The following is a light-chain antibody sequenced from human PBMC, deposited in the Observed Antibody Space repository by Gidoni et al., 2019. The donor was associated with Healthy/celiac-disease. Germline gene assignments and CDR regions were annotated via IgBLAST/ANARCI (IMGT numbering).Light chain of an antibody. CDR3: QQYNSYPWT. CDR2: KAS. J-gene: IGKJ1*01. CDR1: QSISSW. Sequence: IQMTQSPSTLSASVGERVTITCRASQSISSWFAWYQQKPGKAPKLLIYKASSLESGVPSRFSCSGSGTEFTLTISILQPDDFATYYCQQYNSYPWTFGHGTKVEIK. V-gene: IGKV1-5*03.